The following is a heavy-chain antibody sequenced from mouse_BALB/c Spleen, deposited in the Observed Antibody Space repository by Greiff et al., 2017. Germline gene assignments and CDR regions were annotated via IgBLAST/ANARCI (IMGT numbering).Heavy chain of an antibody. J-gene: IGHJ4*01. D-gene: IGHD2-14*01. CDR3: ARDDDYRYAMDY. CDR2: IRNKANGYTT. CDR1: GFTFTDYY. V-gene: IGHV7-3*02. Sequence: EVKVVESGGGLVQPGGSLRLSCATSGFTFTDYYMSWVRQPPGKALEWLGFIRNKANGYTTEYSASVKGRFTISRDNSQSILYLQMNTLRAEDSATYYCARDDDYRYAMDYWGQGTSVTVSS.